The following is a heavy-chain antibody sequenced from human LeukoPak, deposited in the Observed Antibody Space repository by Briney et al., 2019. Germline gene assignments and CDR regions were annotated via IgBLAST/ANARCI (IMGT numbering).Heavy chain of an antibody. J-gene: IGHJ6*02. CDR2: ISSSGSTI. Sequence: QPGGSLRLSCAASGFTFSSYEMNWVRQAPGKGLEWVSYISSSGSTIYYADSVKGRFTISRDNAKNSLYLQMNSLRAEDTAVYYCARGEEASSSWYYYYYYYGMDVWGQGTTVAVSS. CDR3: ARGEEASSSWYYYYYYYGMDV. CDR1: GFTFSSYE. V-gene: IGHV3-48*03. D-gene: IGHD6-13*01.